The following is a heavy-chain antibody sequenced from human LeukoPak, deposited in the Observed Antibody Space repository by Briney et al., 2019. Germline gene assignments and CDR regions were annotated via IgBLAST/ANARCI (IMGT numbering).Heavy chain of an antibody. CDR3: ARGRGSRTGFNGDYLDY. V-gene: IGHV1-69*04. J-gene: IGHJ4*02. CDR2: ITPILGLR. D-gene: IGHD3/OR15-3a*01. CDR1: GGPFSSHA. Sequence: SVKVSCKTSGGPFSSHAINWVRQAPGQGLEWVGRITPILGLRKYAQKFQGRVTITADKSTTTVSMDLTSLTSEDTAVYFCARGRGSRTGFNGDYLDYWGQGTLVTVTS.